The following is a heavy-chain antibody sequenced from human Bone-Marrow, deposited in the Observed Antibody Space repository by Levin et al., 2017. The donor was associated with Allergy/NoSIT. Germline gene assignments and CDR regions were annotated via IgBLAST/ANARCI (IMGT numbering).Heavy chain of an antibody. D-gene: IGHD4-17*01. CDR2: LDGSSGKT. CDR1: GFIFADYA. Sequence: GGSLRLSCTISGFIFADYAMNWVRQAPGRGLEWVSSLDGSSGKTHYADVVKGRFTISREYSKNTLFLQMNSLRVEDPARYYCAKAETTVMLDYSYLDVWGEGTAVTVSS. V-gene: IGHV3-23*01. CDR3: AKAETTVMLDYSYLDV. J-gene: IGHJ6*03.